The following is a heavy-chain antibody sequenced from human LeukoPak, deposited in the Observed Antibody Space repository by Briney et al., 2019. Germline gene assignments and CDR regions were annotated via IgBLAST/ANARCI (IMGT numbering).Heavy chain of an antibody. J-gene: IGHJ3*01. CDR2: IYYSGST. V-gene: IGHV4-30-4*01. Sequence: PSETLSLTCTVSGGSISSGDYYWSWIRQPPGKGLEWIGYIYYSGSTYYNPSLKSRVTISVDTSKNQFSLKLSSVTAADTAVYYCARYLSAYYYDSSGYSDAFDVWGQGTMVTVSS. CDR1: GGSISSGDYY. CDR3: ARYLSAYYYDSSGYSDAFDV. D-gene: IGHD3-22*01.